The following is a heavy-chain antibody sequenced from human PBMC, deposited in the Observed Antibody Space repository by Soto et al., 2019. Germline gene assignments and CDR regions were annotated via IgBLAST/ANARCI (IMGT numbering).Heavy chain of an antibody. V-gene: IGHV2-5*02. CDR2: IYWDDDK. D-gene: IGHD6-13*01. Sequence: QITLKESGPTLVKPTQTLTLTCTFSGFSLSTSGVGVGWIRQPPGKALEWLALIYWDDDKRYSPSLKSRLTTXKXTXTNQVVLTMTNMDPVDTATYYCAHRNIAAAGTYFDYWGQGTLVTVSS. CDR1: GFSLSTSGVG. CDR3: AHRNIAAAGTYFDY. J-gene: IGHJ4*02.